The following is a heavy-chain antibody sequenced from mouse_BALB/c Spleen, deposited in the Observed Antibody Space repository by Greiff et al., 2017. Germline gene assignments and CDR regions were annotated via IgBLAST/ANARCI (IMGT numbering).Heavy chain of an antibody. CDR3: ARWMITGAMDY. J-gene: IGHJ4*01. V-gene: IGHV1-54*03. CDR2: INPGSGGT. CDR1: GYAFTNYL. Sequence: QVQLQQSGAELVRPGTSVKVSCKASGYAFTNYLIEWVKQRPGQGLEWIGVINPGSGGTNYNEKFKGKATLTADKSSSTAYMQLSSLTSDDSAVYFCARWMITGAMDYWGQGTSVTVSS. D-gene: IGHD2-4*01.